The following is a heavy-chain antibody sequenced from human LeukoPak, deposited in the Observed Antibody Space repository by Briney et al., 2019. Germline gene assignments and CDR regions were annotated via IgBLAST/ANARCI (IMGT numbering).Heavy chain of an antibody. Sequence: GGSLRLSCAASGFTVSSYYMSWVRQAPGKGLEWVSVIYSGGSTYYADSVKGRFTISRDNSKNTLYLQMNSLRAEDTAVYYCARHVIAAAPGEYWGQGTLVTVSS. V-gene: IGHV3-66*04. CDR3: ARHVIAAAPGEY. D-gene: IGHD6-13*01. J-gene: IGHJ4*02. CDR1: GFTVSSYY. CDR2: IYSGGST.